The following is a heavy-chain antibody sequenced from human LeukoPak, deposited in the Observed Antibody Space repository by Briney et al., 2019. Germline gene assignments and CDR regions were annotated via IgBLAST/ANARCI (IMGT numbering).Heavy chain of an antibody. Sequence: PSETLSLTCAAYGGSFSGYYWSWIRQPPGKGLGWIGEINHSGSTNYNPSLKSRVTISVDTSKNQFSLKLSSVTAADTAVYYCARSPRIAAAGTGWFDPWGQGTLVTVSS. CDR3: ARSPRIAAAGTGWFDP. J-gene: IGHJ5*02. CDR2: INHSGST. V-gene: IGHV4-34*01. D-gene: IGHD6-13*01. CDR1: GGSFSGYY.